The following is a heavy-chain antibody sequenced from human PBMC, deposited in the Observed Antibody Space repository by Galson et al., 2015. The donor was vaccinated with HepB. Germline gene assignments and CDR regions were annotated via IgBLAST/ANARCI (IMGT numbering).Heavy chain of an antibody. D-gene: IGHD6-13*01. CDR1: GFTVSSNY. Sequence: SLRLSCAASGFTVSSNYMTWVRHAPGKGLEWVSVIYSGGSTDYADSVRGRFTLSRDNSKNTLYLQMNSLRAEDTAVYYCARGYSRSWYSGLGYWGQGTLVTVSS. CDR2: IYSGGST. J-gene: IGHJ4*02. V-gene: IGHV3-53*01. CDR3: ARGYSRSWYSGLGY.